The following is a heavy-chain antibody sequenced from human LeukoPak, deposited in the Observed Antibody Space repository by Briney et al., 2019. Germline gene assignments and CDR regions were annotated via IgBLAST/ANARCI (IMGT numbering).Heavy chain of an antibody. J-gene: IGHJ4*02. CDR1: GYPLTTYY. V-gene: IGHV1-46*01. Sequence: ASVTVSYTASGYPLTTYYMHWVRQAPGQGLEWVGIINPSGSSTNYAQKFQGRVTMTRDTSTSTVYMELSSLRSEDTAVYYCARESMISRERKFDFWGQGTLVTVSS. CDR2: INPSGSST. CDR3: ARESMISRERKFDF. D-gene: IGHD3-16*01.